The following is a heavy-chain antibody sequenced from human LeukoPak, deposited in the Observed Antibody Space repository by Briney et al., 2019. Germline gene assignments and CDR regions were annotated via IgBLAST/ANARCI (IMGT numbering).Heavy chain of an antibody. CDR3: ARDRKNRYDSDYYYGMDV. V-gene: IGHV4-59*12. Sequence: PSETLSLTCTVSGGSISSYYWSWIRQPPGKGLEWIGYIYYSGSTNYNPSLKSRVTISVDTSKNQFSLKLSSVTAADTAVYYCARDRKNRYDSDYYYGMDVWGQGTTVTVSS. CDR1: GGSISSYY. D-gene: IGHD3-16*01. J-gene: IGHJ6*02. CDR2: IYYSGST.